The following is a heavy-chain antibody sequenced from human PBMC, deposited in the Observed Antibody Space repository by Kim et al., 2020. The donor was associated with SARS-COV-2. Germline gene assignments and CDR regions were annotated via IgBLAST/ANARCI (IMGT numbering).Heavy chain of an antibody. D-gene: IGHD6-13*01. CDR3: AREMEQQLVLGY. J-gene: IGHJ4*02. Sequence: NYNPSHKSRVTISVDTSKNQFSLKLSSVTAADTAVYYCAREMEQQLVLGYWGQGTLVTVSS. V-gene: IGHV4-59*01.